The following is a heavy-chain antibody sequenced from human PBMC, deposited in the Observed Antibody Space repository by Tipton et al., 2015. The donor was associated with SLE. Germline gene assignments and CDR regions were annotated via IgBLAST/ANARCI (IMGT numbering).Heavy chain of an antibody. CDR2: MYTSGST. Sequence: LRLSCTVSGGSISSGSYYWSWIRQPAGKGLEWIGRMYTSGSTNYNPSLKSRVTISVDTPKNQFSLKLSSVTAADTAVYYCAREGRIAAATWGFDYWGQGTLVTVSS. CDR3: AREGRIAAATWGFDY. CDR1: GGSISSGSYY. J-gene: IGHJ4*02. D-gene: IGHD6-13*01. V-gene: IGHV4-61*02.